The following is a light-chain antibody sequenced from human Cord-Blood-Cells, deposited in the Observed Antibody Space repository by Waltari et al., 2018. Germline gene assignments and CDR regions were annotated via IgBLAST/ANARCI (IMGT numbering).Light chain of an antibody. CDR1: KLGDQS. Sequence: SYELTQPPSVSMSPGQTASITCSGDKLGDQSACWYQQKPGQSPVLVIYQDSKRPSGIPERFYGSNSGNTATLTISGTQAMDEADYYCQAWDSSTVVFGGGTKLTVL. CDR2: QDS. J-gene: IGLJ2*01. V-gene: IGLV3-1*01. CDR3: QAWDSSTVV.